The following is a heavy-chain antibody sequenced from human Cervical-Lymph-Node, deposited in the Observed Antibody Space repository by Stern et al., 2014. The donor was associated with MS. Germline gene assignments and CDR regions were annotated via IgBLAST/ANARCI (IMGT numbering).Heavy chain of an antibody. V-gene: IGHV1-69*01. CDR1: GGTFSSYA. CDR3: ARDSRSRGYYYYGMDV. CDR2: IIPIFGTA. Sequence: VQLVQSGAEVKKPGSSVKVSCKASGGTFSSYAISWVRQAPGQGLEWMGGIIPIFGTATYAQKFQGRVTITADESTSTAYMELSSLRSEDTAVYYCARDSRSRGYYYYGMDVWGQGTTVTVSS. D-gene: IGHD3-10*01. J-gene: IGHJ6*02.